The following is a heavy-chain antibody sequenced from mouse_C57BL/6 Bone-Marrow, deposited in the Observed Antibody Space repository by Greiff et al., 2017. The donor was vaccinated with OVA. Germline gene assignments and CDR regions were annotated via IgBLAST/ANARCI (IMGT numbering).Heavy chain of an antibody. CDR2: IDPSDSYT. Sequence: VKLQQPGAELVKPGASVKLSCKASGYTFTSYWMQWVKQRPGQGLEWIGEIDPSDSYTNYNQKFKGKATLTVDTSSSTAYMQLSSLTSEDSAVYYCARVYYSKVYYFDYWGQGTTLTVSS. CDR1: GYTFTSYW. D-gene: IGHD2-5*01. J-gene: IGHJ2*01. V-gene: IGHV1-50*01. CDR3: ARVYYSKVYYFDY.